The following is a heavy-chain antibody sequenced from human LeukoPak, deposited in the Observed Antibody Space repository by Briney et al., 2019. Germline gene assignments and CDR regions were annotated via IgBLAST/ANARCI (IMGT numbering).Heavy chain of an antibody. D-gene: IGHD3-22*01. J-gene: IGHJ4*02. V-gene: IGHV3-20*04. Sequence: GGSLRLSCAASGFTFDDYGMSWVRQAPGKGLEWVSGINWNGGSTGYADSVKGRFTISRDNAKNSLYLQINSLRAEDAAVYYCARIGGYYYFDYWGQGALVTVSS. CDR3: ARIGGYYYFDY. CDR1: GFTFDDYG. CDR2: INWNGGST.